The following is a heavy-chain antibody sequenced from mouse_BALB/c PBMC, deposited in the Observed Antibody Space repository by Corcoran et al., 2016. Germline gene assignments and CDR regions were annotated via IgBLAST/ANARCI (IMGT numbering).Heavy chain of an antibody. J-gene: IGHJ3*01. CDR1: GYTFTNYG. V-gene: IGHV9-3-1*01. CDR3: ARETTATD. D-gene: IGHD1-2*01. Sequence: QIQLVQTGHELKKPGETVKISCKASGYTFTNYGMNWVKQAPGKGLKWRGWINTYTGEPTYADDFKGRFAFSLETSANTAYLQINNLKNEDTATYFCARETTATDWGQGTLVTVSA. CDR2: INTYTGEP.